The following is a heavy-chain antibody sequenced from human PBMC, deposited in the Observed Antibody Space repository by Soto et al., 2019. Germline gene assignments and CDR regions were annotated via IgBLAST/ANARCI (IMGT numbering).Heavy chain of an antibody. Sequence: GGSLRLSCAASGFTFSSYAMHWVRQAPGKGLEWVAVISYDGSNKYYADSVKGRFTISRDNSKNTLYLQMNSLRAEDTAVYYCARENSGYLPFDYWGQGTLVTVSS. CDR2: ISYDGSNK. V-gene: IGHV3-30-3*01. CDR1: GFTFSSYA. J-gene: IGHJ4*02. D-gene: IGHD5-12*01. CDR3: ARENSGYLPFDY.